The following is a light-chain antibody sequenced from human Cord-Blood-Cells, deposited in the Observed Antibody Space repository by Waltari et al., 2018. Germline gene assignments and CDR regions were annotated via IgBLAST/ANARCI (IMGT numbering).Light chain of an antibody. CDR3: AAWDDSLSGVV. J-gene: IGLJ2*01. CDR2: RNK. CDR1: SPYTARTS. V-gene: IGLV1-47*01. Sequence: QSVLPKPPSASATPGHTVPFPCSGSSPYTARTSVYCYQQLPGTAPKLLIYRNKQRPSGVPDRFSGSKSGASASLAIIGRRCEDEAYYYCAAWDDSLSGVVFGGGTKLTVL.